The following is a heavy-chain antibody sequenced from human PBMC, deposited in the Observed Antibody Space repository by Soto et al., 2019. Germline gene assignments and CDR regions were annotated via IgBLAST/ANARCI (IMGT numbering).Heavy chain of an antibody. CDR2: IDYSGST. CDR3: ARGGRTIFGRYFDY. V-gene: IGHV4-30-4*01. D-gene: IGHD3-3*01. CDR1: GGSISSGDYY. J-gene: IGHJ4*02. Sequence: QVQLQESGPGLVKPSQTLSLTCTVSGGSISSGDYYWSWIRQPPGKGLEWIGYIDYSGSTYYNRSLKSRVTISVDTSKHPFSLKLSSVTAADTAVYYCARGGRTIFGRYFDYWGQGTLVTVSS.